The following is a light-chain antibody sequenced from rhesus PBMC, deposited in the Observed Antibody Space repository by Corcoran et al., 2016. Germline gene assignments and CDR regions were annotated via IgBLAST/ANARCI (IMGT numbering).Light chain of an antibody. CDR1: QSLVHSNGNTY. Sequence: DVVMTQSPLSLPITPGQPASISCRSSQSLVHSNGNTYLSWYHQKPGQPLRLLIYKVSNRDSGVTDRFSGSGAGTYFTMKIRRVDAEDVGIEYCGKGTHWPWTFGQGTKVEIK. V-gene: IGKV2-64*01. CDR2: KVS. J-gene: IGKJ1*01. CDR3: GKGTHWPWT.